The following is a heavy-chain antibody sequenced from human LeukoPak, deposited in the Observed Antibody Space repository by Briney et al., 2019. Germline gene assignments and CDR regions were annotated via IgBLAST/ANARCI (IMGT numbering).Heavy chain of an antibody. CDR3: ARAGITMIVVPIGYFDY. V-gene: IGHV3-30-3*01. D-gene: IGHD3-22*01. CDR2: ISYDGSNK. J-gene: IGHJ4*02. CDR1: GFTFGSYA. Sequence: GGSLRLSCAASGFTFGSYAMHWVRQAPGKGLEWVAVISYDGSNKYYADSVKGRFTISRDNSKNTLYLQMNSLRAEDTAVYYCARAGITMIVVPIGYFDYWGQGTLVTVSS.